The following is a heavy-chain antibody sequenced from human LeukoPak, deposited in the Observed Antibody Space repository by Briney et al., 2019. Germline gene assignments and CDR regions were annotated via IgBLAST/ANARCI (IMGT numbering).Heavy chain of an antibody. CDR2: ISSSSSYI. Sequence: GGSLRLSCAASGFTFSSYSMNWVRQAPGKGLEWVSSISSSSSYIYYADSVKGRFTISGDNAKNSLYLQMNSLRAEDTAVYYCAGVPLYYDYGRYNWFDPWGQGTLVTVSS. V-gene: IGHV3-21*01. J-gene: IGHJ5*02. D-gene: IGHD3-22*01. CDR1: GFTFSSYS. CDR3: AGVPLYYDYGRYNWFDP.